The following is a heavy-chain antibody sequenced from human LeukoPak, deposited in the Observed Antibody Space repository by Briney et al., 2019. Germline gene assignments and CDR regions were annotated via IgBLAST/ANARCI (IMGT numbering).Heavy chain of an antibody. Sequence: ASVKVSCKASGYTFTSYDINWVRQATGQGLEWMGWMNPNSGNTGYAQKFQGRVTMTRNTSISTAYMELSSLRSEDTAVYYCAKDHCSSTSCYDYYYYYGMDVWGQGTTVTVSS. CDR2: MNPNSGNT. V-gene: IGHV1-8*01. CDR1: GYTFTSYD. J-gene: IGHJ6*02. D-gene: IGHD2-2*01. CDR3: AKDHCSSTSCYDYYYYYGMDV.